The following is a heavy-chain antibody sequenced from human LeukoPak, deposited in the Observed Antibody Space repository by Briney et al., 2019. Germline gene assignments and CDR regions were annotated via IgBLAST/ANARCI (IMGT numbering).Heavy chain of an antibody. Sequence: ASVRVSCKASGYTFTGYYMHWVRQAPGQGLEWMGWINPNSGGTNYAQKFQGRVTMTRDTSISTAYMELSRLRSDDTAVYYCARDGAWNNWFDPWGQGTLVTVSS. V-gene: IGHV1-2*02. CDR3: ARDGAWNNWFDP. CDR2: INPNSGGT. D-gene: IGHD3-16*01. CDR1: GYTFTGYY. J-gene: IGHJ5*02.